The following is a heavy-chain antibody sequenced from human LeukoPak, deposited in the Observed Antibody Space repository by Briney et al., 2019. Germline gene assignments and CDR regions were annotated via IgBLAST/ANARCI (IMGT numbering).Heavy chain of an antibody. CDR1: GASISSTNW. CDR3: ARGEFDGGVYFDY. Sequence: SETLSLTCAVSGASISSTNWWSWVRQPPGKGLEWIGEIYHSGSTNYNPSLKSRVTISVDKSKNQFSLKLSSVTAADTAVYYCARGEFDGGVYFDYWGQGTLVTVSS. V-gene: IGHV4-4*02. J-gene: IGHJ4*02. D-gene: IGHD3-16*01. CDR2: IYHSGST.